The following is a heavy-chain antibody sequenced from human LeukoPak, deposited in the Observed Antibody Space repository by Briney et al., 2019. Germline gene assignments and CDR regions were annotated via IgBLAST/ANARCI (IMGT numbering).Heavy chain of an antibody. CDR3: ATEKDLLLDS. J-gene: IGHJ5*01. Sequence: ASVKVSFKVSGYSLSELSTHWVRQAPGQGLEWMGGFDPGDDETIYAQKFQGRVTMTEDTSTDTAYLELSSLRSEDTAVYFCATEKDLLLDSWGQGTPVTVSS. V-gene: IGHV1-24*01. CDR1: GYSLSELS. CDR2: FDPGDDET. D-gene: IGHD1-26*01.